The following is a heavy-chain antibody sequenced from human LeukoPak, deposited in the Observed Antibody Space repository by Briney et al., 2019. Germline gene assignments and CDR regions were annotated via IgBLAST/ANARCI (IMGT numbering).Heavy chain of an antibody. J-gene: IGHJ3*02. CDR2: INAGNGNT. D-gene: IGHD1-26*01. V-gene: IGHV1-3*01. Sequence: ASVKVSCKASGYIFTDYTMHWVRQAPGQRLEWMGWINAGNGNTKYSQKFQDRVTFTRDTSASTAYMELNRLRSDDTAVYHCAREMGRRSYGASEHAFDIWGQGTMVTVSS. CDR3: AREMGRRSYGASEHAFDI. CDR1: GYIFTDYT.